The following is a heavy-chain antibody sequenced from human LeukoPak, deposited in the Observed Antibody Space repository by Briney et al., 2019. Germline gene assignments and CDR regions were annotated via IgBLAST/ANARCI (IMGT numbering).Heavy chain of an antibody. V-gene: IGHV3-30*02. CDR1: GFIFSSSG. CDR3: AKSSAGITWFDP. J-gene: IGHJ5*02. D-gene: IGHD1-1*01. Sequence: GGSLRLSCAASGFIFSSSGMHWVRQAPGKGPEWVAFTRFDDSYKAYGDSVKGRFTISRDNSKNTLYLQMDSLRSDDTAVYYCAKSSAGITWFDPWGQGTLVTVSS. CDR2: TRFDDSYK.